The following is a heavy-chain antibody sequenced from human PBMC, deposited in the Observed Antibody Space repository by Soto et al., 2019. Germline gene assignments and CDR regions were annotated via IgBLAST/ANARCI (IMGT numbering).Heavy chain of an antibody. Sequence: QVQLQESGPGMVKPSQTLSLTCTVFGGSISSGDYYWSWIRQPPGKSLEWIGYIYYSGSTYYNPSLKSRVTISIDTSKNQFSLKLISVTAADTAVYYCAGGVVAGRFDYWGQGTLVTVSS. V-gene: IGHV4-30-4*01. CDR3: AGGVVAGRFDY. D-gene: IGHD2-15*01. J-gene: IGHJ4*02. CDR1: GGSISSGDYY. CDR2: IYYSGST.